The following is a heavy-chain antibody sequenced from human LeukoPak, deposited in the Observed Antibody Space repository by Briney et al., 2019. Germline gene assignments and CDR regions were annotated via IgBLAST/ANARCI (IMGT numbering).Heavy chain of an antibody. D-gene: IGHD3/OR15-3a*01. CDR3: ATARYFWTGPIYHYYTDV. Sequence: GASVKVSCKASGDNFRIDGISWLRQAPGQGLEWMGWVSASSGNMNFAQNFQGRLTMTTDTSTNTAFMELRSLRSDDTAMYYCATARYFWTGPIYHYYTDVWGKRTTVIVSS. J-gene: IGHJ6*03. V-gene: IGHV1-18*01. CDR1: GDNFRIDG. CDR2: VSASSGNM.